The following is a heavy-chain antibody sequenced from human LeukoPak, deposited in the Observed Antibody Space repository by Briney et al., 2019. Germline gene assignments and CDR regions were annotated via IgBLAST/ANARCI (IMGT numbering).Heavy chain of an antibody. Sequence: SETLSLTCTVSGGSISSYYWSWIRQPPGKGLEWIGYIYYSGSTNYNPSLKSRVTISVDTSKNQFSLKLSSVTAADTAVYYCAMSRSMDYWGQGTLVTVSS. V-gene: IGHV4-59*01. CDR1: GGSISSYY. CDR2: IYYSGST. J-gene: IGHJ4*02. CDR3: AMSRSMDY.